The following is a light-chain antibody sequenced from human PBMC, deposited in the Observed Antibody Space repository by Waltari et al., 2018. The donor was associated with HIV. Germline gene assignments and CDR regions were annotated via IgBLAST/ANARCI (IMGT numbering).Light chain of an antibody. CDR2: GAS. CDR1: QSVSSN. CDR3: QQYNNWQYT. Sequence: EIVMTQSPATLSVSSGERATLSGRASQSVSSNLAWYQQKPGQTPRLLIYGASTRATGIPARFSGSGSGTEFTLTISSLQSEDFAVYYCQQYNNWQYTFGQGTKLEIK. J-gene: IGKJ2*01. V-gene: IGKV3-15*01.